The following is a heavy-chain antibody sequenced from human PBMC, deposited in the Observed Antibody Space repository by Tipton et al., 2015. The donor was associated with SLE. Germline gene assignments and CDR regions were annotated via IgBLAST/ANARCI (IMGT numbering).Heavy chain of an antibody. J-gene: IGHJ6*02. Sequence: SLRLSCEASGFTFNNYAMHWVRQAPGKGLEWVALISYDGSKKYYADSVKGRFTISRDNSNNTLYLQMNSLTAEDSTVYYCAKGKRFLTTGHGMDVWGQGTMVTVSS. CDR1: GFTFNNYA. V-gene: IGHV3-30*18. CDR3: AKGKRFLTTGHGMDV. D-gene: IGHD4-11*01. CDR2: ISYDGSKK.